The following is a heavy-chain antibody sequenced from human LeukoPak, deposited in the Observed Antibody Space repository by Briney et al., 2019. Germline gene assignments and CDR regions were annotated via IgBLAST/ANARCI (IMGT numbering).Heavy chain of an antibody. Sequence: ASVKVSCKASGYTFTSYGITWVRQAPGQGLEWMGWISAYNGNTNYAQKLQGRVTMTTDTSTSTAYMELRRLRSDDTAVYYCARNWGFDWLFQHWGQGTLVTVSS. J-gene: IGHJ1*01. V-gene: IGHV1-18*01. CDR3: ARNWGFDWLFQH. D-gene: IGHD3-9*01. CDR1: GYTFTSYG. CDR2: ISAYNGNT.